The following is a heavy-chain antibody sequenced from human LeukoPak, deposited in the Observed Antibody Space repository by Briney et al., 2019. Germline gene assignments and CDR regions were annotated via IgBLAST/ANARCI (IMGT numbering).Heavy chain of an antibody. J-gene: IGHJ6*02. CDR2: INPNTGVT. D-gene: IGHD3-10*02. CDR3: ARDDLLYSVHYGMDV. V-gene: IGHV1-2*02. CDR1: GYTFTGYY. Sequence: SVKVSCKASGYTFTGYYMHWVRQPPGQGLEWMGWINPNTGVTNYAQKFQGRVTLTRDTSIITAYMELTRLRSDDTAMYYCARDDLLYSVHYGMDVWGQGTTVTVSS.